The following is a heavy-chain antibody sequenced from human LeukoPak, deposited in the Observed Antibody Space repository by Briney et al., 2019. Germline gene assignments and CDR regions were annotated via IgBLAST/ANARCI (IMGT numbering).Heavy chain of an antibody. CDR2: ISGSGGST. CDR3: SKGGYSSSWYPFDY. D-gene: IGHD6-13*01. CDR1: GFTFSSYA. J-gene: IGHJ4*02. Sequence: GGSLRLSCAASGFTFSSYAMSWVRQAPGKGLEWVSAISGSGGSTYYADSVKGRFTISRDNSKNTLYLQMNSLRSEDTAVYYCSKGGYSSSWYPFDYWGQGTLVSVSS. V-gene: IGHV3-23*01.